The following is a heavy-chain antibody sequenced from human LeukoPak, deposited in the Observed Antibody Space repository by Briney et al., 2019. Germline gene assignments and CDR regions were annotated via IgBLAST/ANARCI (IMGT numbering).Heavy chain of an antibody. Sequence: PGGSLRLSCAASGFAFNVYAMTWVRQAPGKGLEXXXXIGDPTSTYYADSVKGRFIISRDDSKNTLFLQMNSLRADDTALYYCAKDAFSGNGIYDPPDIWGQGTMVTVSS. CDR2: IGDPTST. CDR1: GFAFNVYA. J-gene: IGHJ3*02. V-gene: IGHV3-23*01. D-gene: IGHD1-1*01. CDR3: AKDAFSGNGIYDPPDI.